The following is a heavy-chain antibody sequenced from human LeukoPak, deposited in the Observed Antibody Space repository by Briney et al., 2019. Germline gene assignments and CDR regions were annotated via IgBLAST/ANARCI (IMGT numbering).Heavy chain of an antibody. CDR3: AKDRQDKTAMAYYFDY. Sequence: GGSLRLSCAASGFTFSSYAMSWVRQAPGKGLEWVSAISGSGGSTYYADSVKGRFTISRDNSKNTLYLQMNSLRAEDTAVYYCAKDRQDKTAMAYYFDYWGQGTLVTVSS. J-gene: IGHJ4*02. CDR1: GFTFSSYA. CDR2: ISGSGGST. D-gene: IGHD5-18*01. V-gene: IGHV3-23*01.